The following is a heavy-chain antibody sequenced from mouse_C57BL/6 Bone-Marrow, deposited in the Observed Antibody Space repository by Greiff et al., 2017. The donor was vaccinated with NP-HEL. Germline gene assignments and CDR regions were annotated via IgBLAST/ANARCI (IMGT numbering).Heavy chain of an antibody. J-gene: IGHJ1*03. CDR1: GYTFTSYW. CDR3: ARSLYYDYDGWYFDV. D-gene: IGHD2-4*01. CDR2: IDPSDSET. Sequence: QVQLKQPGAELVRPGSSVKLSCKASGYTFTSYWMHWVKQRPIQGLEWIGNIDPSDSETHYNQKFKDKATLTVDKSSSTAYMQLSSLTSEDSAVYYCARSLYYDYDGWYFDVWGTGTTVTVSS. V-gene: IGHV1-52*01.